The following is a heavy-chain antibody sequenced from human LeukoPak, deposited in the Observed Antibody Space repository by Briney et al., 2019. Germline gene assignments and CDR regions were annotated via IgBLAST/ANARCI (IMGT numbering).Heavy chain of an antibody. D-gene: IGHD2-2*01. V-gene: IGHV1-8*03. CDR3: ARGVRSSTLRPGGYYMDV. Sequence: GASVKVSCKXSGYTFISYDINWVRQATGQGLEWMGWMNPNSGNTGYAQKFQGRVTITRNTSISTAYMELSSLRSEDTAVYYCARGVRSSTLRPGGYYMDVWGKGTTVTVSS. J-gene: IGHJ6*03. CDR1: GYTFISYD. CDR2: MNPNSGNT.